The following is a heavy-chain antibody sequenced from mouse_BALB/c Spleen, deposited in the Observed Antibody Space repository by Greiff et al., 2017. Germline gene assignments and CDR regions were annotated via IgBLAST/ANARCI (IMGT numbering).Heavy chain of an antibody. CDR1: GYSITSGYY. CDR2: ISYDGSN. D-gene: IGHD2-10*02. CDR3: ARGYGNYGGYFDV. J-gene: IGHJ1*01. V-gene: IGHV3-6*02. Sequence: VQLKESGPGLVKPSQSLSLTCSVTGYSITSGYYWNWIRQFPGNKLEWMGYISYDGSNNYNPSLKNRISITRDTSKNQFFLKLNSVTTEDTATYYCARGYGNYGGYFDVWGAGTTVTVSS.